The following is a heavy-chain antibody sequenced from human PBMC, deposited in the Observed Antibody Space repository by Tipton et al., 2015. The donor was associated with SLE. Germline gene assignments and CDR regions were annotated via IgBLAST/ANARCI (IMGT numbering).Heavy chain of an antibody. CDR1: GGSISTFY. V-gene: IGHV4-59*01. CDR2: IFYSDNT. CDR3: ARGYTPDGFEL. Sequence: LRLSCTVSGGSISTFYWTWIRQPPGKGLEWIGYIFYSDNTNYNPSLKSRVTISVDTSKNQFSLELNSVTAADTAVYYCARGYTPDGFELWAPGTMFTASS. J-gene: IGHJ3*01. D-gene: IGHD5-18*01.